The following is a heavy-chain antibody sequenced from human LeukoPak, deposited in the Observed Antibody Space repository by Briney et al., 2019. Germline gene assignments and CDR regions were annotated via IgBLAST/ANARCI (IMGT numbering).Heavy chain of an antibody. V-gene: IGHV4-38-2*02. D-gene: IGHD1-26*01. Sequence: SETLSLTCTVSGYSISSGYYWGWIRQPPGKGLEWIGSIYHSGSTYYNPSLKSRVIISVDTSKNQFSLRVTSVTAADTAVYYCARHFVRSGSYWADYWGQGTLVTVSS. J-gene: IGHJ4*02. CDR1: GYSISSGYY. CDR2: IYHSGST. CDR3: ARHFVRSGSYWADY.